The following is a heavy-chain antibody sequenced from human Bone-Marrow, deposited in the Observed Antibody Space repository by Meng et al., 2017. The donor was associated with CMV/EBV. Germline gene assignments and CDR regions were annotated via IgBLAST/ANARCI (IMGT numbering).Heavy chain of an antibody. V-gene: IGHV3-21*04. CDR1: GFTFSSYS. CDR3: ARDFNTAHYYYYGMDV. Sequence: GGSLRLSCAASGFTFSSYSMNWVRQAPGKGLEWVSSISSSSSYIYYADSVKGRFTISRDNAKNSLYLQMNSLRAEDTAVYYCARDFNTAHYYYYGMDVWGQGTSVTVSS. J-gene: IGHJ6*02. CDR2: ISSSSSYI. D-gene: IGHD5-18*01.